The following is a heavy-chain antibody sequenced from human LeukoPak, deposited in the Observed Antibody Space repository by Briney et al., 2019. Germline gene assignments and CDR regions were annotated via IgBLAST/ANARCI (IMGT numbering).Heavy chain of an antibody. D-gene: IGHD2-21*01. CDR1: GFTFSNYA. J-gene: IGHJ4*02. CDR2: ISNSGDAT. CDR3: ARELSQIVWGGLDY. Sequence: GGSLRLSCAASGFTFSNYAMSWVRQAPGKGLEWVSTISNSGDATYYADSVKGRFTISRDNSKNTVFLQMNSLRVEDTAVYYCARELSQIVWGGLDYGGQGTLVSVSS. V-gene: IGHV3-23*01.